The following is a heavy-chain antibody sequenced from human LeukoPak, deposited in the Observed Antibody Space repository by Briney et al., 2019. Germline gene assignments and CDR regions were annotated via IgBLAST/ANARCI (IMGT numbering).Heavy chain of an antibody. CDR2: ISSSGSTI. V-gene: IGHV3-48*03. Sequence: GGSLRLSCAASGFTFSSYEMNWVRQAPGKGLEWVSYISSSGSTIYYADSVKGRFTISRDNAKNSLYLQMNSLRAEDTAVYYCPRDSGSYTGNNWFDPWGQGTLVTVSS. J-gene: IGHJ5*02. CDR3: PRDSGSYTGNNWFDP. D-gene: IGHD1-26*01. CDR1: GFTFSSYE.